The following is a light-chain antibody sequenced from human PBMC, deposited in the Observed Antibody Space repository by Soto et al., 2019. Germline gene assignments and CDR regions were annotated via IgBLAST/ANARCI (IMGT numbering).Light chain of an antibody. Sequence: EIVLTQSPATLSLSPGERATLSCRASQSVSSYLAWYQQKPGQAPRLLIYDASNRATGIPARFSGSGSGTDFTLTNSSLEPEDFAVYYCQHRSNWRTFGQGTKLEIK. V-gene: IGKV3-11*01. CDR1: QSVSSY. J-gene: IGKJ2*01. CDR3: QHRSNWRT. CDR2: DAS.